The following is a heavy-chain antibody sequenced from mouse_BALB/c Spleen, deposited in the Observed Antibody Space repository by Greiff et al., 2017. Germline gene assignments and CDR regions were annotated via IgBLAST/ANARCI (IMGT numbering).Heavy chain of an antibody. V-gene: IGHV5-6-5*01. J-gene: IGHJ4*01. CDR3: ARGVTTVVRAMYY. CDR2: ISSGGST. D-gene: IGHD1-1*01. CDR1: GFTFSSYA. Sequence: EVQLVESGGGLVKPGGSLKLSCAASGFTFSSYAMSWVRQTPEKRLEWVASISSGGSTYYPDSVKGRFTISRDNARNILYLQMSSLRSEDTAMYYCARGVTTVVRAMYYWGQGTSVTVSS.